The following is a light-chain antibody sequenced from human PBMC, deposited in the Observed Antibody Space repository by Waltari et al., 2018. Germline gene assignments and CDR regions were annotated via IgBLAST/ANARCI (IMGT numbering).Light chain of an antibody. CDR2: AAS. CDR1: QRISKY. CDR3: QHHVRLPAT. J-gene: IGKJ1*01. V-gene: IGKV3-20*01. Sequence: DIVLTQSPGTLSLSPGESAPLSCRASQRISKYLAWYQQRPGQAPRLLIYAASNRATGIPDRFSGGGSGTDLSLTISRLEPEDFAVYYCQHHVRLPATFGQGTKVEIK.